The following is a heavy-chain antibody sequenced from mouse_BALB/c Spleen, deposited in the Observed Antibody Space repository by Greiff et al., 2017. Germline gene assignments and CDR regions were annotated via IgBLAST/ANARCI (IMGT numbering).Heavy chain of an antibody. J-gene: IGHJ1*01. V-gene: IGHV5-6-2*01. Sequence: EVKLVESGGGLVKLGGSLKLSCAASGFTFSSYYMSWVRQTPEKRLELVAAINSNGGSTYYPDTVKGRFTISRDNAKNTLYLQMSSLKSEDTALYYCARRGGYWYFDVWGAGTTVTVSS. CDR3: ARRGGYWYFDV. CDR1: GFTFSSYY. CDR2: INSNGGST.